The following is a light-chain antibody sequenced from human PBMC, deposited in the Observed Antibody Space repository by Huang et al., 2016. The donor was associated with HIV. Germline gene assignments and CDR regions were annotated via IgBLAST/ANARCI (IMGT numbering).Light chain of an antibody. CDR1: QIMNSY. J-gene: IGKJ1*01. Sequence: DIQMTQSPSSLSASVGDRVTITCRASQIMNSYLQWYQQKPGEAPQLLIYAASNLQSGVPSRFSGGGSGTDFTLTISSLQPEDCATYYCQQTYSSPRTFGQGTKVDIK. CDR2: AAS. CDR3: QQTYSSPRT. V-gene: IGKV1-39*01.